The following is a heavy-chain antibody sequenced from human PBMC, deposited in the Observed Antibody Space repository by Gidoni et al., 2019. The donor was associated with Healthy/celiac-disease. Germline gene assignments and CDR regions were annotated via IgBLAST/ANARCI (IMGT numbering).Heavy chain of an antibody. V-gene: IGHV3-9*01. CDR3: AKDISGGIAVAGTPYNWFDP. CDR2: ISWNSGSI. D-gene: IGHD6-19*01. CDR1: GFTFDDYA. Sequence: EVQLVESGGGLVQPGRSLRLSCAASGFTFDDYAMHWVRQAPGKGLEWVSGISWNSGSIGYADSVKGRFTISRDNAKNSLYLQMNSLRAEDTALYYCAKDISGGIAVAGTPYNWFDPWGQGTLVTVSS. J-gene: IGHJ5*02.